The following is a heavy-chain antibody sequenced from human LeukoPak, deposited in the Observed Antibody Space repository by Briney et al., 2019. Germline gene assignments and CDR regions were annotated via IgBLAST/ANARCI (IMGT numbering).Heavy chain of an antibody. Sequence: SETLSLTCAVYGGSFSGYYWSWIRQPPGKGLEWIGEINHSGSTNYNPSLKSRVTLSVDKSKNQFSLTLTSVTAADTAVYYCARNAYYCMDVWGKGTTVTVSS. CDR1: GGSFSGYY. CDR3: ARNAYYCMDV. J-gene: IGHJ6*03. CDR2: INHSGST. V-gene: IGHV4-34*01.